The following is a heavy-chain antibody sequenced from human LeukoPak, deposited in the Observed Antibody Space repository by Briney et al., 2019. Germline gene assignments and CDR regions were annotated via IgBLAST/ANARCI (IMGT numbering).Heavy chain of an antibody. D-gene: IGHD4-17*01. CDR3: AIDYGDCAGKSGSHFDY. J-gene: IGHJ4*02. CDR2: IYPGDSDT. CDR1: GYSFTTYW. V-gene: IGHV5-51*01. Sequence: GESLKISCKGSGYSFTTYWIGWVRQMPGKGLEWMGIIYPGDSDTRYSPSFRGQVTISADKSISTAYLQWSSLKASDTAMYYCAIDYGDCAGKSGSHFDYWGQGTLVTVSS.